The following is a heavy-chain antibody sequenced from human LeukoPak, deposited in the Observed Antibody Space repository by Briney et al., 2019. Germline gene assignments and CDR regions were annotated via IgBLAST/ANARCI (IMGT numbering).Heavy chain of an antibody. J-gene: IGHJ3*02. D-gene: IGHD6-19*01. CDR1: GFTFDDYA. Sequence: GRSLRLSCAASGFTFDDYAMHWVRQAPGKGLEWVSGISWNSGSIGYADSVKGRFTISRDNAKNSLYLQMNSLRAEDTAVYYCATDSQYSSGWYFAFDIWGQGTMVTVSS. V-gene: IGHV3-9*01. CDR3: ATDSQYSSGWYFAFDI. CDR2: ISWNSGSI.